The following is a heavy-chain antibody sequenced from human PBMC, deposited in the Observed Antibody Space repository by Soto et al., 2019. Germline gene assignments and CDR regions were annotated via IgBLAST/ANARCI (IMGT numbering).Heavy chain of an antibody. CDR1: GFTFDDYA. D-gene: IGHD3-3*01. CDR3: AKDTYYDPRAPFDI. Sequence: GGSLRLSCAASGFTFDDYAMHWVRQAPGKGLEWVSGISWNSGSIGYADSVKGRFTISRDNAKNSLYLQMNSLRAEDTALYYCAKDTYYDPRAPFDIWGHGTMVTV. CDR2: ISWNSGSI. J-gene: IGHJ3*02. V-gene: IGHV3-9*01.